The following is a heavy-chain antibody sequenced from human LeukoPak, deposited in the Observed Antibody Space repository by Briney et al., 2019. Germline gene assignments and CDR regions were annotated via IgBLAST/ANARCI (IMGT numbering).Heavy chain of an antibody. CDR1: GFTFRSFW. J-gene: IGHJ4*02. V-gene: IGHV3-23*01. CDR2: ISGSAGST. D-gene: IGHD3-22*01. Sequence: GGSLRLSCSGFGFTFRSFWMGWVRQAPGKGLEWVSTISGSAGSTYYADSVKGRFTISRDNSKNTLYLQMNSLRAEDTAVYYCSKDGDISMIVVVTYFAYWGQGTLVTVSS. CDR3: SKDGDISMIVVVTYFAY.